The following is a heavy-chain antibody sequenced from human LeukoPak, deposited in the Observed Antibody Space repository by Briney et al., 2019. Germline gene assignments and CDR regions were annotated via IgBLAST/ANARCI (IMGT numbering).Heavy chain of an antibody. CDR1: GFTFSSYA. Sequence: GGSLRLSCAASGFTFSSYAMSWVRQAPGKGLEWVSAISGSSGSTYYADSVKGRFTISRDNSKNMLYLQVNSLRAEDTAVYYCLKSTVSTGSDTWGQGTLVTVSS. D-gene: IGHD5/OR15-5a*01. CDR3: LKSTVSTGSDT. CDR2: ISGSSGST. J-gene: IGHJ5*02. V-gene: IGHV3-23*01.